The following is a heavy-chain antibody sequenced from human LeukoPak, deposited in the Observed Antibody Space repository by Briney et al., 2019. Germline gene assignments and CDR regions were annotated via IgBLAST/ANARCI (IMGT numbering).Heavy chain of an antibody. D-gene: IGHD5-18*01. CDR2: IIPIFGTA. J-gene: IGHJ4*02. CDR1: GGTFSSYA. V-gene: IGHV1-69*01. CDR3: ATLGYSYGYFDY. Sequence: GASVKVSCKASGGTFSSYAISWVRQAPGQGLEWMGGIIPIFGTANYAQKFQGRVTITADESTSTAYMELSSLRSEDTAVYYCATLGYSYGYFDYWGQGTLVTVSS.